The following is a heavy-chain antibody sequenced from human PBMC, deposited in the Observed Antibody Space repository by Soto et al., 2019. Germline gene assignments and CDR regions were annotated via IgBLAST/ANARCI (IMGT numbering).Heavy chain of an antibody. D-gene: IGHD1-26*01. CDR2: VYYSGTT. V-gene: IGHV4-28*01. J-gene: IGHJ4*02. CDR3: ARREIQGPIDY. Sequence: QVQLQESGPGLVKPSDTLSLTCAVSGYSISSSNWWGWIRQPPGKGLEWIGHVYYSGTTYYNPSLKSRVIMSVDTSKNQFSLKLTSVTAVDTAVYYCARREIQGPIDYWGQGTLVTVSS. CDR1: GYSISSSNW.